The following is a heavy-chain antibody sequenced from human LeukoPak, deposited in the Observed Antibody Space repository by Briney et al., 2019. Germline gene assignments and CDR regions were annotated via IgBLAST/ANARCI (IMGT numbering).Heavy chain of an antibody. CDR1: GYSISSGYY. Sequence: PSETLSLTCTVSGYSISSGYYCGWIRQPPGKGLEWIGSIYHSGSTYYNPSLKSRVTISVDTSKNQFSLKLSSVTAADTAVYYCARDYYGSGRLVDWGQGTLVTVSS. V-gene: IGHV4-38-2*02. CDR3: ARDYYGSGRLVD. CDR2: IYHSGST. J-gene: IGHJ4*02. D-gene: IGHD3-10*01.